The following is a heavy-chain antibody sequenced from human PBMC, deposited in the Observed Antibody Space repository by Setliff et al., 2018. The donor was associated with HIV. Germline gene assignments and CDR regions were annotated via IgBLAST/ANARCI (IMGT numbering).Heavy chain of an antibody. CDR2: ISYTGST. D-gene: IGHD3-16*01. CDR1: GVSIENNF. J-gene: IGHJ4*02. V-gene: IGHV4-59*01. CDR3: ARGAYIKMNYCFDY. Sequence: SETLSLTCTVSGVSIENNFWSWFRQPPRKGLEWIGYISYTGSTNYDPSLKSRLTIVADTSKGQFSLKLTSVTAADTAVYYCARGAYIKMNYCFDYWGRGTLVTVSS.